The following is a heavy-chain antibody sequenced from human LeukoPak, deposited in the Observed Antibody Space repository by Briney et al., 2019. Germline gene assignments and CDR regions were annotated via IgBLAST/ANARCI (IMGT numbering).Heavy chain of an antibody. CDR3: ASEYYDILTGYYYGMDA. V-gene: IGHV1-2*02. CDR1: GYTFTGYY. D-gene: IGHD3-9*01. Sequence: GASVKVSCKASGYTFTGYYMHWVRQAPGQGLEWMGWINPNSGGTNYAQKFQGRVTMTRDTSISTAYMELSRLRSDDTAVYYCASEYYDILTGYYYGMDAWGQGTTVTVSS. J-gene: IGHJ6*02. CDR2: INPNSGGT.